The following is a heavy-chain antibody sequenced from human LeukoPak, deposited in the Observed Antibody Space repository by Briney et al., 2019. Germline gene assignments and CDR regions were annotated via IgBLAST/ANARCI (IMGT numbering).Heavy chain of an antibody. D-gene: IGHD3-22*01. J-gene: IGHJ4*02. Sequence: ASVKVSCKASGYSFTSYYIHWVRQAPGQGLEWLGIINCSGGSTSYAQKFQGRVTMTRDTSTRTVYMELSSLRSEDTAVYYCAKRYYYDSSGYYSDYWGQGTLVTVSS. V-gene: IGHV1-46*01. CDR1: GYSFTSYY. CDR3: AKRYYYDSSGYYSDY. CDR2: INCSGGST.